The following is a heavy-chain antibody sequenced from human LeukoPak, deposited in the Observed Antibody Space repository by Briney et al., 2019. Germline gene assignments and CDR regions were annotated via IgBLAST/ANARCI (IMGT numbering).Heavy chain of an antibody. V-gene: IGHV7-4-1*02. CDR2: INTNTGNP. CDR3: ARVWGSSWFYYYYYMDV. D-gene: IGHD6-13*01. Sequence: ASVKVSCKASGYTFTSYAMNWVRQAPGQGLEWMGWINTNTGNPTYAQGFTGRFVFSLDTSVSTAYLQISSLKAEDTAVYYCARVWGSSWFYYYYYMDVWGKGTTVTVSS. J-gene: IGHJ6*03. CDR1: GYTFTSYA.